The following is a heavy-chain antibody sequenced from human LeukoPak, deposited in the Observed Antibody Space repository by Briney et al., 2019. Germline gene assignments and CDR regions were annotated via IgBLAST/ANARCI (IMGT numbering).Heavy chain of an antibody. CDR2: ISSSSSYI. CDR1: GFTFSSYS. Sequence: GGSLRLSCAASGFTFSSYSMNWVRQAPGKGLEWASSISSSSSYIYYADSVKGRFTISRDNSKNTLYLQMSSLRAEDTAVYYCAKHKEDYGDSCLDDSWGQGTLVTVSS. J-gene: IGHJ5*01. D-gene: IGHD4-17*01. V-gene: IGHV3-21*04. CDR3: AKHKEDYGDSCLDDS.